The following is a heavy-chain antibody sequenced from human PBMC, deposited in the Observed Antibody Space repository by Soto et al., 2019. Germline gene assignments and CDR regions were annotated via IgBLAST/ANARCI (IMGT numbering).Heavy chain of an antibody. CDR1: GFTFSSYA. V-gene: IGHV3-23*01. J-gene: IGHJ3*02. CDR3: AKVRDVVVVAAPGLRASPNAFDI. D-gene: IGHD2-15*01. Sequence: GGSLRLSCAASGFTFSSYAMSWVRQAPGKGLEWVSAISGSGGSTYYADSVKGRFTISRDNSKNTLYLQMNSLRAEDTAVYYCAKVRDVVVVAAPGLRASPNAFDIWGQGTMVTVSS. CDR2: ISGSGGST.